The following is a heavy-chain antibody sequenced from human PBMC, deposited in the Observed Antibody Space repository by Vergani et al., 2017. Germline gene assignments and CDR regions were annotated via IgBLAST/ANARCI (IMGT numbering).Heavy chain of an antibody. J-gene: IGHJ5*02. D-gene: IGHD6-6*01. CDR3: AKDLGTSSGGGWFDP. CDR2: ISWNSNSI. V-gene: IGHV3-9*02. CDR1: GFTSAGYA. Sequence: EVQLEESGGGLVLPGRSLRLSCVASGFTSAGYAMHWVRQAPGKGLEWVSGISWNSNSIGYADSVKGRLTISRENAKNSLYFQMNSLRAEDTALYYCAKDLGTSSGGGWFDPWGQGTLVTVSS.